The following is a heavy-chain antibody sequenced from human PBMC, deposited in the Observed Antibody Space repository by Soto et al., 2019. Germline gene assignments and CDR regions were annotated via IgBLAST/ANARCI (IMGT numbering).Heavy chain of an antibody. CDR3: AKDRTVAARNFDY. CDR1: GFAFSNYA. CDR2: ISTSIDAT. V-gene: IGHV3-23*01. D-gene: IGHD6-6*01. Sequence: GSLRLSCAASGFAFSNYAMHWVRQAPGKGLEWVSSISTSIDATYYADSVKGRFTISRDDSKNTLYLQMNSLGAEDSAVYYCAKDRTVAARNFDYWGQGTQVTVSS. J-gene: IGHJ4*02.